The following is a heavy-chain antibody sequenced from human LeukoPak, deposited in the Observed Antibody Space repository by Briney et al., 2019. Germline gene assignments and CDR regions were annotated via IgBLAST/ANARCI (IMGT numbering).Heavy chain of an antibody. Sequence: SETLSLTCTASGGSISSYYWSWIRQPPGKGLEWIGYIYYSGSTNYNPSLKSRVTISVDTSKNQFSLKLSSVTAADTAVYYCARQALHYDFWSGYYTRDAFDIWGQGTMVTVSS. CDR3: ARQALHYDFWSGYYTRDAFDI. CDR1: GGSISSYY. J-gene: IGHJ3*02. CDR2: IYYSGST. D-gene: IGHD3-3*01. V-gene: IGHV4-59*08.